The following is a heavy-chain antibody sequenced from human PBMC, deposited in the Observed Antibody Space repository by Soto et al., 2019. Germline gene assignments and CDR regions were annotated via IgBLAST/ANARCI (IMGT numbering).Heavy chain of an antibody. Sequence: GGSLRLSCAASGFTFSSYSMNWVRQAPGKGLEWVSSISSSSYIYYADSVKGRFTISRDNAKNSLYLQMNSLRAEDTAVYYCARDQAGVVAARGAFDIWGQGTMVTVSS. CDR2: ISSSSYI. D-gene: IGHD2-15*01. CDR1: GFTFSSYS. V-gene: IGHV3-21*01. CDR3: ARDQAGVVAARGAFDI. J-gene: IGHJ3*02.